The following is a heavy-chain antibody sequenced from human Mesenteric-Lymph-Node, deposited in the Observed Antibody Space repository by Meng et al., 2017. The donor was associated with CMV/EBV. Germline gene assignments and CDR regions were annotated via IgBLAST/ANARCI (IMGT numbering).Heavy chain of an antibody. CDR3: AREYCSSTSCPGAYYYGMDV. V-gene: IGHV1-2*02. CDR2: INPNSGGT. J-gene: IGHJ6*02. Sequence: ASVKVSCKASGYTFTGYYMHWVRQAPGQGLEWMGWINPNSGGTNYAQKFQGRVTMTRDTSISTAYMELSRLRSDDTAVYYCAREYCSSTSCPGAYYYGMDVWGQGTTVTVSS. CDR1: GYTFTGYY. D-gene: IGHD2-2*01.